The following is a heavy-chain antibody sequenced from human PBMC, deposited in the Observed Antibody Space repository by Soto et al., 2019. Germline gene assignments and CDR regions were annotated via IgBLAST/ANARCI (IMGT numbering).Heavy chain of an antibody. CDR3: ERSGVVKVYAIDF. CDR1: GVSITSGSW. Sequence: KSSETLSLTCDVSGVSITSGSWWSWVRQSPGKALEWIGEIHHSGTTNLSPSLKSRITISVDKSKNQVSLRLISVTAADTAVYYCERSGVVKVYAIDFWGQGTPLTVSS. J-gene: IGHJ4*02. CDR2: IHHSGTT. D-gene: IGHD2-8*01. V-gene: IGHV4-4*02.